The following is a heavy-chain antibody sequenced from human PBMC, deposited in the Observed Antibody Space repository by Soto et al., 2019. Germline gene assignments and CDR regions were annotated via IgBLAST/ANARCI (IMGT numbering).Heavy chain of an antibody. CDR3: RGLQSF. V-gene: IGHV4-31*03. D-gene: IGHD4-4*01. Sequence: SETPSLTCTVSGDSISRGGYYWSWIRQHPGKGLEWIGYIYYSGGTYYNPSLKSRVTISIDTSKNQFSLKLSSVTAADTAVYYRRGLQSFWRQGT. J-gene: IGHJ1*01. CDR2: IYYSGGT. CDR1: GDSISRGGYY.